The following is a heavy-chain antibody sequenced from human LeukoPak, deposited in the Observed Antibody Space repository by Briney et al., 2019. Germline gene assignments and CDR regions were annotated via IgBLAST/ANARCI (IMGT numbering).Heavy chain of an antibody. D-gene: IGHD3-3*01. CDR1: GGSFSGYY. Sequence: SETLSLTCAVYGGSFSGYYWSWIRQPPGKGLEWIGEINHSGSTNYNPSLKSRVTISVDTSKNQFSLKLSSVTAADTAVYYCAGGTAGRGYDFWSGSRNWFDPWGQGTLVTVSS. CDR3: AGGTAGRGYDFWSGSRNWFDP. V-gene: IGHV4-34*01. CDR2: INHSGST. J-gene: IGHJ5*02.